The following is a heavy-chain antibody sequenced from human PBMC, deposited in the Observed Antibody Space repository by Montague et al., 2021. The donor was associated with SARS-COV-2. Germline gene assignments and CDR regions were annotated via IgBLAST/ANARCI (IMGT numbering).Heavy chain of an antibody. CDR1: GGSISSYY. Sequence: SETLSLTCTVSGGSISSYYWSWIRQSPGKGLEWIGSIYYSGSTYYNPSLKSRVTISVDTSKNQFSLKLSSVTAADTAVYYCARHRRQWLETVPNWFDPWGQGTLVTVSS. J-gene: IGHJ5*02. D-gene: IGHD6-19*01. V-gene: IGHV4-59*05. CDR2: IYYSGST. CDR3: ARHRRQWLETVPNWFDP.